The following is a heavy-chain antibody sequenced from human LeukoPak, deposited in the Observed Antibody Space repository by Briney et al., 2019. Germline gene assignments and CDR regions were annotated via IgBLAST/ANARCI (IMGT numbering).Heavy chain of an antibody. CDR1: GFTFSSYA. CDR2: ISGSGGST. Sequence: GGSLRLSCAASGFTFSSYAMSWVRQAPGKGLEWVSAISGSGGSTYYADSVKGRFTISRDNSKNTLYLQMNSLRAEDTAVYYCAKALEYYGTGPGDVWGKGTTVTVSP. V-gene: IGHV3-23*01. CDR3: AKALEYYGTGPGDV. J-gene: IGHJ6*04. D-gene: IGHD3-10*01.